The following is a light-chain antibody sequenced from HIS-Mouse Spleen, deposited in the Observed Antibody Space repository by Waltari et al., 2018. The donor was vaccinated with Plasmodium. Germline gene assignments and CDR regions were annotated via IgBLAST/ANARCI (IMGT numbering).Light chain of an antibody. CDR1: KLGDKY. CDR3: QAWDSSTVV. V-gene: IGLV3-1*01. J-gene: IGLJ2*01. Sequence: SYELTQPPSVSVSPGQTASITCSGDKLGDKYACWYQQKPGQPPVLVIYQDSKRPSGIPARFAGSNSGNTATLTISGTQAMDEADYYCQAWDSSTVVFGGGTKLTVL. CDR2: QDS.